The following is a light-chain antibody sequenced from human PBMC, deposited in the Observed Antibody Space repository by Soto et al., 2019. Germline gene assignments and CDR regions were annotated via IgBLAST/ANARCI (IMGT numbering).Light chain of an antibody. Sequence: QSVLTQPRSVSGSPGQSVTISCTGPSITVGGYNSVSWYQQHPGKAPRLLIYDVSKRPSGVPDRFSGSKSGSTASLTISGLQAEDEADYYCCSYAGTYSLIFGGGTKVTVL. CDR3: CSYAGTYSLI. CDR1: SITVGGYNS. J-gene: IGLJ2*01. V-gene: IGLV2-11*01. CDR2: DVS.